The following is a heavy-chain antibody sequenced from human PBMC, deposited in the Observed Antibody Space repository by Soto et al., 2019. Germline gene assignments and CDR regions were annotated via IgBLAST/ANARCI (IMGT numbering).Heavy chain of an antibody. D-gene: IGHD6-19*01. J-gene: IGHJ4*02. V-gene: IGHV3-23*01. Sequence: GGSLRLSCAASGFPFSRCAMNWVRQAPGKGLEWVSTISHSDHSTYYADSVKGRFTVSRDNSENTLYLQMNGLRAEDTAIHYCAKRGGDSGWGDFDSWGQGILVTVS. CDR1: GFPFSRCA. CDR3: AKRGGDSGWGDFDS. CDR2: ISHSDHST.